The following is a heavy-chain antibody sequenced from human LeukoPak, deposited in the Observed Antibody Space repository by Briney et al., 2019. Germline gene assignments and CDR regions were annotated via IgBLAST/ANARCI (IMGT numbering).Heavy chain of an antibody. J-gene: IGHJ4*02. CDR1: GRPIRSSNYY. V-gene: IGHV4-39*01. D-gene: IGHD6-13*01. CDR2: IYYSGST. Sequence: PSETLSLTCTVYGRPIRSSNYYWGWIPQPPGKGQERIGSIYYSGSTYYNPSLKSRLTISVDTSKSQFSLKLSSVTAADTAVYYCARHWQQLTRFDYWGQGTLVTVSS. CDR3: ARHWQQLTRFDY.